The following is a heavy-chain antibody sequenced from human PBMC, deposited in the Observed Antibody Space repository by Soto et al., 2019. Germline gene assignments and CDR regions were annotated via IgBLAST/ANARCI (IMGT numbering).Heavy chain of an antibody. Sequence: QVQLVQSGAEVKKPGASVKVSCKASGYTFTSYAMHWVRQATGQRLEWMGWINAGNGNTKYSQKFQGRVTITRDTSASTAYMELSSLRSEDTAVYYCARDRSPDKMVRGVISPFDAFDIWGQGTMVTVSS. V-gene: IGHV1-3*01. CDR3: ARDRSPDKMVRGVISPFDAFDI. CDR2: INAGNGNT. D-gene: IGHD3-10*01. J-gene: IGHJ3*02. CDR1: GYTFTSYA.